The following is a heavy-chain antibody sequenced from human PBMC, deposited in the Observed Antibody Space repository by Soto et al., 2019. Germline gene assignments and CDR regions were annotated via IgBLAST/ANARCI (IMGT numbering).Heavy chain of an antibody. J-gene: IGHJ6*02. CDR1: GFTFSSYA. D-gene: IGHD6-6*01. V-gene: IGHV3-30-3*01. CDR3: ARDEGELAALPDPYYYYYGMDV. CDR2: ISYDGSNK. Sequence: PGGSLRLSCAASGFTFSSYAMHWVRQSPGKGLEWVAVISYDGSNKYYADSVKGRFTISRDNSKNTLYLQMNSLRAEDTAVYYCARDEGELAALPDPYYYYYGMDVWGQGTTVTVSS.